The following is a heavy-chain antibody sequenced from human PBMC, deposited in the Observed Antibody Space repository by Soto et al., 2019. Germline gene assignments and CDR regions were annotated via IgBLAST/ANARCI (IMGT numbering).Heavy chain of an antibody. D-gene: IGHD3-3*01. V-gene: IGHV1-8*01. Sequence: ASVKVSCKASGYTFTSYDINWVRQATGQGLEWMGWMNPNSGNTGYAQKFQGRVTMTRNTSISTAYMELSSLRSEDTAVYYCARAVNYDFWSGSHYYYMDVWGKGTTVTVSS. J-gene: IGHJ6*03. CDR2: MNPNSGNT. CDR1: GYTFTSYD. CDR3: ARAVNYDFWSGSHYYYMDV.